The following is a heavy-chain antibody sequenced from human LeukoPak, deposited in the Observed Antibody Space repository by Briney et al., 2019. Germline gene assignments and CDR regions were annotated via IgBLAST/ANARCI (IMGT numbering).Heavy chain of an antibody. V-gene: IGHV4-31*03. CDR2: IYYSGST. D-gene: IGHD3/OR15-3a*01. J-gene: IGHJ5*02. CDR1: GGSISSGGYY. CDR3: ARDDLEDWFDP. Sequence: PSETLSLTCTVSGGSISSGGYYWSWIRQHPGKGLEWIGYIYYSGSTYYNPSLKSRVTISVDTSKNQFSLKLSSVTAAGTAVYYCARDDLEDWFDPWGQGTLVTVSS.